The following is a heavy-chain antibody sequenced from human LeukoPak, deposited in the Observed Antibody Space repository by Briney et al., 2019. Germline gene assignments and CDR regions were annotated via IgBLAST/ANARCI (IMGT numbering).Heavy chain of an antibody. J-gene: IGHJ3*02. Sequence: SETLSLTCTVSGDSISSYYWSWIRQPAGKGLEWVGRIYTSETINYNPSLKGRVTMSVDTSQNQLSLKLSSVTAADTAVYYCASLYYYGSGMFSAFDIWGQGTVVTVSS. CDR1: GDSISSYY. CDR3: ASLYYYGSGMFSAFDI. CDR2: IYTSETI. V-gene: IGHV4-4*07. D-gene: IGHD3-10*01.